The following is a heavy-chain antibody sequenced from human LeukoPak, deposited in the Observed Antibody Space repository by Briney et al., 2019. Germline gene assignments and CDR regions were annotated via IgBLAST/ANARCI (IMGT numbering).Heavy chain of an antibody. D-gene: IGHD4-11*01. CDR3: LAQYYFDY. CDR2: IKSKADGGAT. CDR1: GFTFSSAW. J-gene: IGHJ4*02. Sequence: GGSLRLSCEASGFTFSSAWMSWVRQAPGKGLEWVGRIKSKADGGATDSVAPVKGRFIISRDDSKNTLYLQMNSLRTDDTAVYYCLAQYYFDYWGRGTLVTVSS. V-gene: IGHV3-15*01.